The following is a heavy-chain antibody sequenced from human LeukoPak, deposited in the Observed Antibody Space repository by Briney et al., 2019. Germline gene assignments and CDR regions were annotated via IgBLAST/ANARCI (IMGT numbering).Heavy chain of an antibody. V-gene: IGHV3-48*03. J-gene: IGHJ4*02. Sequence: GGSLRLSCAASGFTFSSYEMHWVRQAPGKRLQWVSYISSSGSTIYYAGSVKGRFTISRDNAKNSLYLQMNSLRAEDTAVYYCARDVYNDDGIDYWGQGTLVSVAS. CDR2: ISSSGSTI. CDR1: GFTFSSYE. CDR3: ARDVYNDDGIDY. D-gene: IGHD3-22*01.